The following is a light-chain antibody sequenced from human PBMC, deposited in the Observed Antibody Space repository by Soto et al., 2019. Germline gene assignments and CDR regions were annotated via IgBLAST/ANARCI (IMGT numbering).Light chain of an antibody. CDR3: QQYSTYTPRT. J-gene: IGKJ1*01. V-gene: IGKV3D-15*01. CDR2: DIF. Sequence: EIVMTQPTATLSVSPGERATLSWRASRSVGSDLAWYQQEPGQAPRLVIYDIFTRATGVPTRISGSGSGTEFTLTISSLQPDDFATYYCQQYSTYTPRTFGQGTRV. CDR1: RSVGSD.